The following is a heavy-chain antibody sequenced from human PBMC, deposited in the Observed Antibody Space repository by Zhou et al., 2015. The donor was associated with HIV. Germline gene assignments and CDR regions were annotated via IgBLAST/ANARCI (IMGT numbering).Heavy chain of an antibody. CDR1: GYTFTGYY. CDR2: INPNSGGT. Sequence: QVQLVQSGAEVKKPGASVKVSCKASGYTFTGYYMHWVRQAPGQGLEWMGWINPNSGGTNYAQKFQGRVTMTRDTSISTAYMELSRLRSDDTAVYYCARAHFMVRGIQPPDYWGQGTLVTVSS. D-gene: IGHD3-10*01. J-gene: IGHJ4*02. V-gene: IGHV1-2*02. CDR3: ARAHFMVRGIQPPDY.